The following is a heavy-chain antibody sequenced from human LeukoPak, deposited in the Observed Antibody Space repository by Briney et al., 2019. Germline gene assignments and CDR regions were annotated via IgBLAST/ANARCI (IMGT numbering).Heavy chain of an antibody. CDR2: ISTSDSST. Sequence: GGSLRLSCAASGFTFSNYAMSWVRQAPGKGLEWVLSISTSDSSTYYADSVKGRFTISRDNSKNTLYLQMSSLRAEDTAVYYCAKVRTGHYFDYWGQGTLVTVSS. V-gene: IGHV3-23*01. CDR1: GFTFSNYA. J-gene: IGHJ4*02. D-gene: IGHD3/OR15-3a*01. CDR3: AKVRTGHYFDY.